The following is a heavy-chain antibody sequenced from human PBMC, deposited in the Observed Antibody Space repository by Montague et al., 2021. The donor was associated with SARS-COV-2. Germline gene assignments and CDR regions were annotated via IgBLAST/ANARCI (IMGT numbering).Heavy chain of an antibody. CDR3: ARIRDYDILTGSYSGFDY. V-gene: IGHV2-70*01. CDR2: LDWDDDK. D-gene: IGHD3-9*01. Sequence: PALVTPTQTLTLTCTFSGFSLSTSGMCVSWIRQPPGKALEWLALLDWDDDKYYSTSLKTRLPISKDTSKNQVVLTMTNMDPVDTATYYCARIRDYDILTGSYSGFDYWGQGTLVTVSS. J-gene: IGHJ4*02. CDR1: GFSLSTSGMC.